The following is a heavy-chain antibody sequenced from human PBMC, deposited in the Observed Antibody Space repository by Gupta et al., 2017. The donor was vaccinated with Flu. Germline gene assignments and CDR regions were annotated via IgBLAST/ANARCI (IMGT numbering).Heavy chain of an antibody. CDR3: AKDTTGTTAVNNWFDP. V-gene: IGHV3-23*01. Sequence: EVQLFESGGGLVQPGGSLRLSCAASGFTFSSYAMGWVRQAPGKGLEWVSVISGSGGSTYYADSVKGRFTISRDNSKNTLYLQMNSLRAEDTAVYYCAKDTTGTTAVNNWFDPWGQGTLVTVSS. J-gene: IGHJ5*02. CDR2: ISGSGGST. CDR1: GFTFSSYA. D-gene: IGHD1-1*01.